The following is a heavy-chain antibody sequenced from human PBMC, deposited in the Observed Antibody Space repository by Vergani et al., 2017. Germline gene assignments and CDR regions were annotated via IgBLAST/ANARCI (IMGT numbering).Heavy chain of an antibody. CDR3: VKDIAASGNYWYFDL. Sequence: EVQLVESGGGLVQPGRSLRLSCAASGFTFDDYAMHWVRHAPGKGLEWVSGINLNCDSIAYSDSVKGRFTISRDNAQNSLYLQMNSLRAEDTALYYCVKDIAASGNYWYFDLLGRGTLVAVSS. V-gene: IGHV3-9*01. J-gene: IGHJ2*01. CDR2: INLNCDSI. CDR1: GFTFDDYA. D-gene: IGHD6-13*01.